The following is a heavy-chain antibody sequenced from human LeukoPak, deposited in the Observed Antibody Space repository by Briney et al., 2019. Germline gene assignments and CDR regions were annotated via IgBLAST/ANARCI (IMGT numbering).Heavy chain of an antibody. J-gene: IGHJ4*02. CDR3: ARGTAGYHSSYFDY. Sequence: GGSLRLSCAASGFTFSTYWMTWVRQAPGKGLVWVSRINSDGSATAYADSVKGRFTISRDNAGNTLYLQMNSLRAEDTAVYYCARGTAGYHSSYFDYWGQGTLVTVSS. CDR2: INSDGSAT. D-gene: IGHD3-16*02. CDR1: GFTFSTYW. V-gene: IGHV3-74*01.